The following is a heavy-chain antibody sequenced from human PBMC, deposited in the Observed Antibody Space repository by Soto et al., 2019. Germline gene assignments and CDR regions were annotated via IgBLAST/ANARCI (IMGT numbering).Heavy chain of an antibody. V-gene: IGHV3-23*01. CDR2: ITASGGRT. Sequence: WLSQRHSNTAAGFNFRSHGITWVRQAQGRGLEGVSGITASGGRTFYADSVKGRFTISRDNSRSTLYLQMNSLRAEDTAVYYCAKDTRYADYVRWFDSWGQGTLVTVSS. J-gene: IGHJ5*01. CDR3: AKDTRYADYVRWFDS. D-gene: IGHD4-17*01. CDR1: GFNFRSHG.